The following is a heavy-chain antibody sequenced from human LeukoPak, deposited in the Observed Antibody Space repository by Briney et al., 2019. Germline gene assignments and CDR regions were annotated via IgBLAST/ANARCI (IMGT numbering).Heavy chain of an antibody. CDR1: GYSITSTYW. Sequence: KPSETLSLTCAVSGYSITSTYWWGWIRQTPGRGLEWIGSLHHSGSTSYSPSLKSRVTISVDTSKNQFSLWLSSVTAADTAVYYCARVGGDDSTGHYSVDYWGQGTLVTVSS. J-gene: IGHJ4*02. CDR2: LHHSGST. D-gene: IGHD3-22*01. V-gene: IGHV4-38-2*01. CDR3: ARVGGDDSTGHYSVDY.